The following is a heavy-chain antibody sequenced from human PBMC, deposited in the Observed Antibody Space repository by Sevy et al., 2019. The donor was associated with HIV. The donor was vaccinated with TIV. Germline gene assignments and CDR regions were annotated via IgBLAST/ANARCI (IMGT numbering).Heavy chain of an antibody. CDR2: ISSTSSYI. Sequence: GGSLRLSCTAAGFTFSGYTMNWVRQAPGKGLEWISSISSTSSYIEYADSVKGRFTISRDNAKNSLYLQMNSLTAEDTAVYFCVRGTYISGSDYFDYWGQGTLVTVSS. CDR3: VRGTYISGSDYFDY. V-gene: IGHV3-21*03. J-gene: IGHJ4*02. CDR1: GFTFSGYT. D-gene: IGHD5-18*01.